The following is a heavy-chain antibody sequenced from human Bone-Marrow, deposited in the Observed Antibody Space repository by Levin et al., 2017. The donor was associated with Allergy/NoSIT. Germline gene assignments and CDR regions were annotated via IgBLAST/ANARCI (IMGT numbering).Heavy chain of an antibody. Sequence: ASVKVSCKASGYTFTSYDINWVRQATGQGLEWMGWMNPNSGNTGYAQKFQGRVTMTRNTSISTAYMELSSLRSEDTAVYYCARGRSSSLLPLINYYYGMDVWGQGTTVTVSS. CDR3: ARGRSSSLLPLINYYYGMDV. J-gene: IGHJ6*02. D-gene: IGHD6-13*01. V-gene: IGHV1-8*01. CDR1: GYTFTSYD. CDR2: MNPNSGNT.